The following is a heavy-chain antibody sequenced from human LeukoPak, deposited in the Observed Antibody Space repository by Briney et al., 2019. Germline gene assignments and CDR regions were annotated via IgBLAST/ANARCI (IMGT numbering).Heavy chain of an antibody. D-gene: IGHD4-11*01. CDR1: GGTFSSYA. CDR2: IIPIFATA. J-gene: IGHJ5*02. CDR3: ARDNRPDYSNYGSWFDP. V-gene: IGHV1-69*13. Sequence: ASVTVSCKASGGTFSSYAISWVRQAPGQGLEWMGGIIPIFATANYAQKSRCRVTITADESTSTAHIELSSLRSEDTAVYYCARDNRPDYSNYGSWFDPWGQGTLVTVSS.